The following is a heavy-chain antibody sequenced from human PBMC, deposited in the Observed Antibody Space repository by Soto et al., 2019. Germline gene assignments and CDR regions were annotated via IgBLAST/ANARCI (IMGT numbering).Heavy chain of an antibody. CDR1: GYTFTGYY. J-gene: IGHJ3*02. D-gene: IGHD5-18*01. CDR2: INPNSGGT. V-gene: IGHV1-2*04. CDR3: AREEAERGYSYGSHAFDI. Sequence: GASVKVSCKASGYTFTGYYMYWVRQAPGQGLEWMGWINPNSGGTNYAQKFQGWVTMTRDTSISTAYMELSRLRSDDTAVYYCAREEAERGYSYGSHAFDIWGQGTMVTVSS.